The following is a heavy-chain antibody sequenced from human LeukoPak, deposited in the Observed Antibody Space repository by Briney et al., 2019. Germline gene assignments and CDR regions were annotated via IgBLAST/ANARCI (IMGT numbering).Heavy chain of an antibody. CDR3: ARLPAYCSSTSCYYDY. CDR2: ISSASGSI. Sequence: GGSLRLSCAASGFTFSSYSMNWVRQAPGKGLEWVSYISSASGSIYYADSVKGRFTISRDNARNSLFLQMNSLRAEDTAVYYCARLPAYCSSTSCYYDYWGQGTLVTVSS. J-gene: IGHJ4*02. V-gene: IGHV3-48*04. D-gene: IGHD2-2*01. CDR1: GFTFSSYS.